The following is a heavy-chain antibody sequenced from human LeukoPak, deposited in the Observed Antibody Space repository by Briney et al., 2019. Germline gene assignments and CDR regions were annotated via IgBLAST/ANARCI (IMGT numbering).Heavy chain of an antibody. CDR3: ARENVTFGGANVGDAFDI. J-gene: IGHJ3*02. CDR2: ISGSSSYI. V-gene: IGHV3-21*01. Sequence: GGSLRLSCAASGFTFSSYGMSWVRQAPGKGLEWVSSISGSSSYIYYADSVKGRFTISRDNAKNSLYLQMNSLRAEDTAVYYCARENVTFGGANVGDAFDIWGQGTMVTVSS. D-gene: IGHD3-16*01. CDR1: GFTFSSYG.